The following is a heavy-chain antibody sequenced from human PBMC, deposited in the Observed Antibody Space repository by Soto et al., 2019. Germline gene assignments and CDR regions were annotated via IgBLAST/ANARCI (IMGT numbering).Heavy chain of an antibody. CDR3: ASGTYYYDSSGYAIAGYYYYGMDV. V-gene: IGHV1-69*01. D-gene: IGHD3-22*01. CDR2: IIPIFGTA. J-gene: IGHJ6*02. CDR1: GGTFSSYA. Sequence: QVQLVQSGAEVKKPGSSVKVSCKASGGTFSSYAISWVRQAPGQGPEWMGGIIPIFGTANYAQKFQGRVTITADESTSTAYMELSSLRSEDTAVYYCASGTYYYDSSGYAIAGYYYYGMDVWGQGTTVTVSS.